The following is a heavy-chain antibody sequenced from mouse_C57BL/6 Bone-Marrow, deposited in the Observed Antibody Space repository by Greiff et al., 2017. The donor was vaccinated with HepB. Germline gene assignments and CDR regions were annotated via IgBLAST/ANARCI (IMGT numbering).Heavy chain of an antibody. Sequence: EVKLMESGPVLVKPGASVKMSCKASGYTFTDYYMNWVKQSHGKSLEWIGVINPYNGGTSYNQKFKGKATLTVDKSSSTAYMELNSLTSEDSAVYYCARHYGSRGDFDYWGQGTTLTVSS. CDR1: GYTFTDYY. CDR3: ARHYGSRGDFDY. D-gene: IGHD1-1*01. CDR2: INPYNGGT. V-gene: IGHV1-19*01. J-gene: IGHJ2*01.